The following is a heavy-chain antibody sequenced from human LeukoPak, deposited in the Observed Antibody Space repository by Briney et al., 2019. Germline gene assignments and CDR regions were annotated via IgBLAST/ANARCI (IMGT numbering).Heavy chain of an antibody. J-gene: IGHJ3*02. V-gene: IGHV3-20*04. CDR2: INWKGGST. CDR1: GFTFDDYG. Sequence: GGSLRLSCAASGFTFDDYGMSWVRQAPGKGLEWVSGINWKGGSTGYADSVKGRFTISRDNAKHSLYLQMNSLRAEDTALYYCARDQSYDSSGYLDAFDIWGQGTMVTVSS. CDR3: ARDQSYDSSGYLDAFDI. D-gene: IGHD3-22*01.